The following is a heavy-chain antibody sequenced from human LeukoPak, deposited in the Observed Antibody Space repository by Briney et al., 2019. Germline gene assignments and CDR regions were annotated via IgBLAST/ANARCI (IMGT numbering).Heavy chain of an antibody. D-gene: IGHD1-14*01. CDR2: ISYSGTT. V-gene: IGHV4-39*02. CDR1: SVSISSSPYY. CDR3: ARSVSGNWFDP. Sequence: SETLSPTCTVSSVSISSSPYYWGWIRQSPGKGLEWIGSISYSGTTYYNPSLESRVTISADTSKNHFSLKLRSVTAADTAVYYCARSVSGNWFDPWGQGTLVTVSS. J-gene: IGHJ5*02.